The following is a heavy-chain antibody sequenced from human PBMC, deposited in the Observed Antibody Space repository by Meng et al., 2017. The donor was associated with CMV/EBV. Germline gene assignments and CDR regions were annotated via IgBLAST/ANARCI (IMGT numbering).Heavy chain of an antibody. Sequence: HLQEWGGGLLKPSETLSLTCAVYGGSFSGYYWSWIRQPPGKGLEWIGEINHSGSTNYNPSLKSRVTISVDTSKNQFSLKLSSVTAADTAVYYCARPNDSSGYRNAFDIWGQGTMVTVSS. CDR1: GGSFSGYY. J-gene: IGHJ3*02. D-gene: IGHD3-22*01. V-gene: IGHV4-34*01. CDR2: INHSGST. CDR3: ARPNDSSGYRNAFDI.